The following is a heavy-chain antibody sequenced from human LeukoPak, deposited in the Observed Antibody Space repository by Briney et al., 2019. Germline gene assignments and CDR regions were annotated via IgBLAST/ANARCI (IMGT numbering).Heavy chain of an antibody. D-gene: IGHD3-22*01. V-gene: IGHV3-23*01. Sequence: PGGSLRLSCAASGFTFSSYAMSWVRQAPGKGLEWVSAISGSGGSTYYADSVKGRFTISRDNSENTLYLQMNSLRAEDTAVYYCAKDLDYYDSSGYTLFDYWGQGTLVTVSS. CDR3: AKDLDYYDSSGYTLFDY. CDR2: ISGSGGST. J-gene: IGHJ4*02. CDR1: GFTFSSYA.